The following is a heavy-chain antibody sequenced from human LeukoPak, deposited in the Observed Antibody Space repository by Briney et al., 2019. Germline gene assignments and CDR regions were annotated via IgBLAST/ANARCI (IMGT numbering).Heavy chain of an antibody. Sequence: GGSLRLSCAASGFTFNSYSMNWVRQAPGKGLEWVSSISSSSSYIYYADSMKGRFTISRDNAHNSLYLQMNSLRAEDTALYYCARDGGYGDYGPYGMDVWGQGTTVTVSS. CDR1: GFTFNSYS. D-gene: IGHD4-17*01. V-gene: IGHV3-21*01. CDR3: ARDGGYGDYGPYGMDV. CDR2: ISSSSSYI. J-gene: IGHJ6*02.